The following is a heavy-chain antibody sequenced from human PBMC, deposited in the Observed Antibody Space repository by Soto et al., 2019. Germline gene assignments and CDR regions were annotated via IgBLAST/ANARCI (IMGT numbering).Heavy chain of an antibody. V-gene: IGHV4-34*01. CDR1: GASFSGYY. J-gene: IGHJ5*02. CDR3: ARGQGKQQLVAVAGTVFWFDP. CDR2: INHSGST. D-gene: IGHD6-19*01. Sequence: PWETLSLTCPVYGASFSGYYWSWIRQPPGKGLEWIGEINHSGSTNYNPSLKSRVTISVDTSRNQFSLKLSSVTAAHTAVYYCARGQGKQQLVAVAGTVFWFDPWGQGTLVTVSS.